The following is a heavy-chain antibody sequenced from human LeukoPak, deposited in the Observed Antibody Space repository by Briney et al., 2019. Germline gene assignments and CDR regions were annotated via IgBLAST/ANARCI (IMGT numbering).Heavy chain of an antibody. V-gene: IGHV1-69*05. CDR3: ARDRYSYGQNYYYYYMDV. J-gene: IGHJ6*03. CDR1: GYTFTGYH. D-gene: IGHD5-18*01. Sequence: SVKVSCKASGYTFTGYHMHWVRQAPGQGLEWMGRIIPIFGTANYAQKFQGRVTITTDESTSTAYMELSSLRSEDTAVYHCARDRYSYGQNYYYYYMDVWGKGTTVTVSS. CDR2: IIPIFGTA.